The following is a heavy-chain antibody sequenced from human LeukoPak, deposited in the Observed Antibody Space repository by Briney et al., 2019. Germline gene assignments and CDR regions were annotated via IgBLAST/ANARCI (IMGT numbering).Heavy chain of an antibody. V-gene: IGHV4-59*01. CDR3: ARGPHYYDSSGYYGY. Sequence: PSETLSLTCTVSGGSISSYYWSWIRQPPGKGLEWIGYIYYSGSTNYNPSLKSRATISVDTSKNQFSLKLSSVTAADTAVYYCARGPHYYDSSGYYGYWGQGTLVTVSS. D-gene: IGHD3-22*01. CDR2: IYYSGST. J-gene: IGHJ4*02. CDR1: GGSISSYY.